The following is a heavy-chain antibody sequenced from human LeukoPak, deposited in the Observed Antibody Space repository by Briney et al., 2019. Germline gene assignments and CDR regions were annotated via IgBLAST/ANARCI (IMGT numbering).Heavy chain of an antibody. Sequence: SETLSLTCAVYGGSFSGYYWSWIRQPPGKGLEWIGEINHSGSTNYNPSLKSRVTISVDTSKNQFSLKLSSVTAADTAVYYCARRGPYSSSWYPSNWFDPWGQGTLVTVSS. J-gene: IGHJ5*02. V-gene: IGHV4-34*01. CDR2: INHSGST. CDR1: GGSFSGYY. CDR3: ARRGPYSSSWYPSNWFDP. D-gene: IGHD6-13*01.